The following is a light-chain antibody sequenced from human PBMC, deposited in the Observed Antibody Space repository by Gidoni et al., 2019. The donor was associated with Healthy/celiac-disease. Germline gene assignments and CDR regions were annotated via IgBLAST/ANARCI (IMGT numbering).Light chain of an antibody. CDR3: SSYTSSSTWV. V-gene: IGLV2-14*01. CDR1: SSDVGGYNY. Sequence: QSALTQPASASGSPGQSITISCTGTSSDVGGYNYVSWYQQHPGKAPKLMIYEVSNRPSGVSKRFSGSKSGNTASLTISGLQAEDEADYYCSSYTSSSTWVFGGGTKLTVL. J-gene: IGLJ3*02. CDR2: EVS.